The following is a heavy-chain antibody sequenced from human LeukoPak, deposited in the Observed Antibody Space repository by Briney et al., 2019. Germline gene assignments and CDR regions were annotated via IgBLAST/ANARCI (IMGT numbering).Heavy chain of an antibody. CDR3: ARENGDYEHDAFDI. V-gene: IGHV3-7*01. J-gene: IGHJ3*02. D-gene: IGHD4-17*01. CDR1: GFTFSDAW. Sequence: GGSLRLSCAASGFTFSDAWMTWVRQAPGKGLEWVANIKQDGSEKYYVDSVKGRFTISRDNAKNSLYLQMNSLRAEDTAVYYCARENGDYEHDAFDIWGQGTMVTVSS. CDR2: IKQDGSEK.